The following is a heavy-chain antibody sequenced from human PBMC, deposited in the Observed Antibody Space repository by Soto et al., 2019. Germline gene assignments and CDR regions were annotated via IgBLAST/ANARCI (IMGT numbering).Heavy chain of an antibody. CDR2: ITVYNGHT. J-gene: IGHJ5*02. CDR3: ARVIGCGNGSCYSGWFDP. D-gene: IGHD2-15*01. CDR1: GYSFPDYS. V-gene: IGHV1-18*01. Sequence: ASVKVSCKTSGYSFPDYSINWVRQAPGRGLEWLGWITVYNGHTNYAPSLQGRVTISTDTATSTVYMELTTLRSDDTAVYYCARVIGCGNGSCYSGWFDPWGQGTLVTVSS.